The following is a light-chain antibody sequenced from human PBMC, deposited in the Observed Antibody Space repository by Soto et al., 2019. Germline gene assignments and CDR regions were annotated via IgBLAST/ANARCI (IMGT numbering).Light chain of an antibody. J-gene: IGKJ1*01. Sequence: DIQMTQSPASLSASVGDRVIITCRASQGINNYLVWYQQKPGRVPKVLIYDASTLQSGVPSRFSGSGSGTDFTLTISSLQPEDVATYSCQKYNSAPWTFGQGTKVEIK. CDR1: QGINNY. CDR2: DAS. V-gene: IGKV1-27*01. CDR3: QKYNSAPWT.